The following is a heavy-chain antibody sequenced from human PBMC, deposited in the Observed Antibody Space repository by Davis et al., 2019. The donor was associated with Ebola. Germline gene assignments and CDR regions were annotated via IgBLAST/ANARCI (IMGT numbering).Heavy chain of an antibody. CDR2: ISGGSAYI. CDR3: ARVTAIPLNWFDP. Sequence: GGSLRLSCAASGFTFNSYTMNWVRQAPGKGLEWVASISGGSAYIYYGDSVRGRFTISMDNAKNSLYLQMNNLRVEDTAVYYCARVTAIPLNWFDPWGQGTLVTVSS. CDR1: GFTFNSYT. J-gene: IGHJ5*02. D-gene: IGHD2-21*02. V-gene: IGHV3-21*01.